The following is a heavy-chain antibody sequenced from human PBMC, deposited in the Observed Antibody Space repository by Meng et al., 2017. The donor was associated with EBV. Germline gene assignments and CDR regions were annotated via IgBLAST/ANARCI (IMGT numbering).Heavy chain of an antibody. D-gene: IGHD3-10*01. CDR2: LIPMVGAP. CDR3: ASESGRGFTPDY. CDR1: VGTFRSDA. J-gene: IGHJ4*02. V-gene: IGHV1-69*01. Sequence: QWRLVQFGAEVKKPVLSVKVHCSTSVGTFRSDAVSRGRQAPGQGLEWMGGLIPMVGAPHYAQKFQGRVTIIADESTSTHSMELNSLRSEDTAMYYCASESGRGFTPDYWGQGTLVTVSS.